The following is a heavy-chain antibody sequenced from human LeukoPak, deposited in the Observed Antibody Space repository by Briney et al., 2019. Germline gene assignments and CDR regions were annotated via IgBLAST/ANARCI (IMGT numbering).Heavy chain of an antibody. D-gene: IGHD4-23*01. CDR2: ISGSGGST. CDR1: GFSFSSYV. CDR3: ATDYGGNSGTDY. V-gene: IGHV3-23*01. J-gene: IGHJ4*02. Sequence: GSLRLSCAASGFSFSSYVMTWVRQAPGKGLEWVSSISGSGGSTNYADSVKGRFTISRDNSKNTVYLQMNSLRAEDRAIYYCATDYGGNSGTDYWGQGTLVTVSS.